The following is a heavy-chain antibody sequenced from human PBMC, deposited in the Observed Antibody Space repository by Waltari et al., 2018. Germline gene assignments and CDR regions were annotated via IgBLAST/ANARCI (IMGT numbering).Heavy chain of an antibody. J-gene: IGHJ4*02. Sequence: EVQLLESGGGLVQPGGSLRLSCAAYVFTFSTYVMNWVRQAPGKGLEWVSSISDGGGIINYADSVKGRFTISRDNSKNTVYLQMKSLRAEDTAVYYCARGSGVDYWGQGTLVTISS. D-gene: IGHD7-27*01. CDR3: ARGSGVDY. CDR2: ISDGGGII. V-gene: IGHV3-23*01. CDR1: VFTFSTYV.